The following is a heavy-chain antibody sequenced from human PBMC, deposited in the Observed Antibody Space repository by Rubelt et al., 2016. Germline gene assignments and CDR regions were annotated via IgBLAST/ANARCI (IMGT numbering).Heavy chain of an antibody. D-gene: IGHD2-15*01. V-gene: IGHV4-38-2*01. J-gene: IGHJ4*02. CDR3: ARHYCSGGNCYYFNY. Sequence: QVQLQESGPGLVKPSETLSLICSVSGFSITSGYYWAWIRQSPGKGLEWMGSMFHDRSPHYNPSLNNRATISVDQTKNKVTLKVNAVSAADTAVYYCARHYCSGGNCYYFNYWGQGTLVTVSS. CDR2: MFHDRSP. CDR1: GFSITSGYY.